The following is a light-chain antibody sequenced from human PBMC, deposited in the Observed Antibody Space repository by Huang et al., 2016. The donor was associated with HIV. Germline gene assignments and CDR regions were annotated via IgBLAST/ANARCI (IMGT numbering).Light chain of an antibody. CDR2: AAS. V-gene: IGKV1-16*02. CDR1: ENIVYS. J-gene: IGKJ4*01. CDR3: QQNRSLPRT. Sequence: DIQLTQSPSSLSASVGDGITITCRASENIVYSLSWFRQRPGRAPEALIYAASRLHAGVPSKFRATGSGTNFTLSIDGLGPEDFATYYCQQNRSLPRTYGGGTKVDI.